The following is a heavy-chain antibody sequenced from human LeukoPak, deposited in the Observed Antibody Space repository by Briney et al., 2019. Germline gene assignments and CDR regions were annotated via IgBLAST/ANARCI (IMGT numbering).Heavy chain of an antibody. CDR3: AREVTPGYSSSSWYFDL. CDR2: LYYSGSP. Sequence: ETLSLTCTVSGGSISSSSHHWAWIRQSPGKGLEWIGSLYYSGSPYYNPSLKSRVTMSVDRSKNQFSLKLSSVTAADTAVYYCAREVTPGYSSSSWYFDLWGRGTLVTVSS. J-gene: IGHJ2*01. D-gene: IGHD6-6*01. CDR1: GGSISSSSHH. V-gene: IGHV4-39*07.